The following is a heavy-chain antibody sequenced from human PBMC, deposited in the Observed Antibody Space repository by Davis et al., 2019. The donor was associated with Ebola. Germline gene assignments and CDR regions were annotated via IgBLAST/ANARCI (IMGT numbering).Heavy chain of an antibody. CDR1: GYTFTGHF. CDR2: SNSNSGDT. CDR3: ARRGGNAFDY. J-gene: IGHJ4*02. Sequence: ASVKVSCKASGYTFTGHFINWVRQAPGQGLEWMGRSNSNSGDTNYAQKFQGRVTMTRDTSISTAYMELNRLRSDDTAVYFCARRGGNAFDYWGQGTLVTVSS. V-gene: IGHV1-2*06. D-gene: IGHD4-23*01.